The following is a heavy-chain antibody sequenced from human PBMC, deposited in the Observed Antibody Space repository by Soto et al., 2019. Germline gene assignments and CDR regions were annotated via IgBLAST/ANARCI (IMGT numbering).Heavy chain of an antibody. J-gene: IGHJ5*02. CDR1: GGSISSFY. CDR2: IYYNGSA. V-gene: IGHV4-59*01. CDR3: ARSFYP. Sequence: QVQLQESGPGLVKPSETPSLTCIVSGGSISSFYWSWIRQPPGKGLEWVGGIYYNGSATYNPSLKSRVTMSVDMSKNHLFLTLNSVTAADTAVYYCARSFYPWGQGTLVTVSS.